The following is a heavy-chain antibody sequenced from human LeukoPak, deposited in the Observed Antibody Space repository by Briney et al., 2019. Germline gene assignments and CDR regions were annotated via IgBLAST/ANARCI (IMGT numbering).Heavy chain of an antibody. CDR3: ARDEVDTPTSDY. D-gene: IGHD5-18*01. CDR1: SGSINSYY. V-gene: IGHV4-4*07. J-gene: IGHJ4*02. Sequence: SETLSLTCTVASGSINSYYWSWIRQPAGKGLEWIGRIYTSGSTNYNPSLKSRVTMSVDTSKNQFSLKLSSVTAADTAVYYCARDEVDTPTSDYWGPGMLVAVSS. CDR2: IYTSGST.